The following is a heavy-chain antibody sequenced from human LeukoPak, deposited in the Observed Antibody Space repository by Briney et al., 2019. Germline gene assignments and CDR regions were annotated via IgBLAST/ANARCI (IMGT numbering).Heavy chain of an antibody. D-gene: IGHD4-17*01. V-gene: IGHV3-7*01. J-gene: IGHJ5*02. CDR2: IKQDGSEK. CDR1: GFTFSSYW. CDR3: ASGGDYAGNWFDP. Sequence: GGSLRLSCAASGFTFSSYWMSWVRQAPGEGLEWVANIKQDGSEKYYVDSVKGRFTTSRDNAKNSLYLQMNSLRAEDTAVYYCASGGDYAGNWFDPWGQGTLVTVSS.